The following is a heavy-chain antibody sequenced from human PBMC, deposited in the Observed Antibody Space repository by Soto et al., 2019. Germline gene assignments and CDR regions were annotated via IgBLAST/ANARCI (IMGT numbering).Heavy chain of an antibody. CDR3: VRVYGRSSCFFDS. CDR2: IYHSGTT. J-gene: IGHJ4*02. CDR1: GYSLTSGYH. V-gene: IGHV4-38-2*01. Sequence: LSLTCGVSGYSLTSGYHWGWIRQPPGKGLEWIGTIYHSGTTYYNPSLMSRVTMSVDTSKNQFSLKVTSATAADTAVYFCVRVYGRSSCFFDSWGQGTLVTVSS. D-gene: IGHD6-6*01.